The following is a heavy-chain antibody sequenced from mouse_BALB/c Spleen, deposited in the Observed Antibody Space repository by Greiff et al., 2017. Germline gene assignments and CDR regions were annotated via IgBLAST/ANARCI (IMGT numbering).Heavy chain of an antibody. J-gene: IGHJ3*01. V-gene: IGHV1-20*02. CDR2: INPYNGDT. Sequence: EVQLQQSGPELVKPGASVKISCKASGYSFTGYFMNWVMQSHGKSLEWIGRINPYNGDTFYNQKFKGKATLTVDKSSSTAHMELRSLASEDSAVHYCARATVVEEFAYWGQGTLVTVSA. D-gene: IGHD1-1*01. CDR1: GYSFTGYF. CDR3: ARATVVEEFAY.